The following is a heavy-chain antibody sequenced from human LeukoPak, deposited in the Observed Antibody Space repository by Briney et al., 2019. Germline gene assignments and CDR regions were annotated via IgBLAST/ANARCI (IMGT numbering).Heavy chain of an antibody. V-gene: IGHV3-33*01. Sequence: GRSLRLSCAASGFPFSSYDMHWVRQAPGKGPEWVALIWYDGSNLYYADSVKGRFTISKDSSKNTLYLHMNGLRAEDTAVYYCARDKNYYGSGSPSLDAFDIWGQGTMVTVSS. CDR1: GFPFSSYD. J-gene: IGHJ3*02. D-gene: IGHD3-10*01. CDR3: ARDKNYYGSGSPSLDAFDI. CDR2: IWYDGSNL.